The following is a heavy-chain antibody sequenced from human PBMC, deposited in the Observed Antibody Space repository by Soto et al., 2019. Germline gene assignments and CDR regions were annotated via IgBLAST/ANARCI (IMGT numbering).Heavy chain of an antibody. V-gene: IGHV4-39*01. D-gene: IGHD1-26*01. CDR3: ARHVGYNWFDP. CDR2: IYYSGST. J-gene: IGHJ5*02. CDR1: GGSISSSSYY. Sequence: KSSETLSLTCTVSGGSISSSSYYWGWIRQPPGKGLEWIGSIYYSGSTYYNPSLKSRVTISVDTSKNQFSLKLSSVTAADTAVYYCARHVGYNWFDPWGQGTLVTVSS.